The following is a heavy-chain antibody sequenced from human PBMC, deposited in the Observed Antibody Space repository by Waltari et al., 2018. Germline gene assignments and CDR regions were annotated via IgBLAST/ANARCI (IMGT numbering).Heavy chain of an antibody. CDR1: GYTFTDYA. V-gene: IGHV7-4-1*01. J-gene: IGHJ4*02. CDR3: SREALVGTNTIVDY. Sequence: QVHLEQSGSELKRPGASVRISCLTSGYTFTDYAINWVRQAPGQGLQWLGWVNAQTGNPTYAQGLSRRFDFSVDTAVATAYLQIDSLTTSDSAVYFCSREALVGTNTIVDYWGRGTLVTV. D-gene: IGHD1-26*01. CDR2: VNAQTGNP.